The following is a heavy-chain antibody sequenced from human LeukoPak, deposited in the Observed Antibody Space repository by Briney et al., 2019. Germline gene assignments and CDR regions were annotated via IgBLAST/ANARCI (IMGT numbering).Heavy chain of an antibody. V-gene: IGHV4-59*12. CDR2: IYYSGST. D-gene: IGHD6-19*01. J-gene: IGHJ4*02. Sequence: SETLSLTCTVSGGSISSYYWSWIRQPPGKGLEWIGSIYYSGSTYYNPSLKSRVTISVDTSKNQFSLKLSSVTAADTAVYYCASIAVAGNLDYWGQGTLVTVSS. CDR3: ASIAVAGNLDY. CDR1: GGSISSYY.